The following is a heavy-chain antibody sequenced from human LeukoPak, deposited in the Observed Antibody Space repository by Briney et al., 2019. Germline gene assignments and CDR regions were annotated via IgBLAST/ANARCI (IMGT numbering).Heavy chain of an antibody. CDR2: ISSSSSYI. D-gene: IGHD3-9*01. V-gene: IGHV3-21*01. CDR1: GFTFSSYS. Sequence: GGSLRLSCAASGFTFSSYSMNWVRQAPGKGLEWVSSISSSSSYIYYADSVKGRFTISRDNAKNSLYLQMNSLRAEDTAVYYCARGYFDWLGYSDYWGQGTLVTVSS. J-gene: IGHJ4*02. CDR3: ARGYFDWLGYSDY.